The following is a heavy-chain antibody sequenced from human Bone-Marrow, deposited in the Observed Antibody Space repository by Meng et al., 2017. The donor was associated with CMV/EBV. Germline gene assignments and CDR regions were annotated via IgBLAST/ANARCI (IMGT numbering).Heavy chain of an antibody. CDR1: GFTFSAFA. D-gene: IGHD6-13*01. Sequence: GGSLRLSCAASGFTFSAFAMHWARQAPGKGLESVAVISDDENIKYYADSVKGRFTISRDNSENTLYLQMNSLRTENTAVYYCARSWLIAADYYYYGMDVWGQGTTVTVSS. CDR3: ARSWLIAADYYYYGMDV. J-gene: IGHJ6*02. V-gene: IGHV3-30*04. CDR2: ISDDENIK.